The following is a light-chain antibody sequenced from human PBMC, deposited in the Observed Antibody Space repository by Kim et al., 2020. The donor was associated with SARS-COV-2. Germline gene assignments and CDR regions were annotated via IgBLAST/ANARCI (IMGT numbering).Light chain of an antibody. V-gene: IGKV3-11*01. CDR3: QRRSSWPP. CDR2: DAS. J-gene: IGKJ5*01. Sequence: DIVLTQSPATLSLSPGERATLSCRASESISSYLAWYQQKPGQAPRLLIYDASNRATGIPPRFSGRGSGTDFTLTITSLEPDDFAVYYFQRRSSWPPFGQGTRLDIK. CDR1: ESISSY.